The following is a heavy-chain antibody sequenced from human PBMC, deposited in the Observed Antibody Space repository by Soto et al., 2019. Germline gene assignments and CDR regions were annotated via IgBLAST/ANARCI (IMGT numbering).Heavy chain of an antibody. D-gene: IGHD3-22*01. J-gene: IGHJ5*01. CDR3: ARWVGGSMFDNSGKYDS. CDR2: IAYDGSKT. CDR1: GFTFSSNG. Sequence: QVQLVESGGGVVQPGRSLRLTCAASGFTFSSNGMHWVRQAPGKGLGWVALIAYDGSKTYYGDSVRGRFTISIDNSENTLFLQMNSLRAEDTAVYYCARWVGGSMFDNSGKYDSWGQGTLVTVSS. V-gene: IGHV3-30*03.